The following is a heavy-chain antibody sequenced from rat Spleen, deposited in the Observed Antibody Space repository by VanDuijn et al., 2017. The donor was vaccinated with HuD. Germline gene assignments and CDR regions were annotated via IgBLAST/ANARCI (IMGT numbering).Heavy chain of an antibody. V-gene: IGHV5S13*01. CDR2: ISTDGANT. CDR3: ARHADYSTYILDG. CDR1: GFTFRTYG. D-gene: IGHD1-2*01. Sequence: EVQLVESGGGLVQPGKSLKLSCAASGFTFRTYGMVWVRQAPTKGLEWVAFISTDGANTYYRDSVKGRFTISRDNEKNTLYLQMDSLRSEDTATYYCARHADYSTYILDGWGQGVMVTVSS. J-gene: IGHJ2*01.